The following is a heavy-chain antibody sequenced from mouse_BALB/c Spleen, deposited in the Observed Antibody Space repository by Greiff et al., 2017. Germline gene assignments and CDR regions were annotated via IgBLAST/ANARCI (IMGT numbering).Heavy chain of an antibody. Sequence: EVQLQQSGAELVRSGASVTLSCTASGFNIKDYYMHWVKQRPEQGLEWIGWIDPENGDTEYAPKFQGKATMTADTSSNTAYLQLSSLTSDDTAVYYCNAGRYGNYVGGDYWGQGTTVTVSS. V-gene: IGHV14-4*02. D-gene: IGHD2-10*02. CDR2: IDPENGDT. CDR1: GFNIKDYY. J-gene: IGHJ2*01. CDR3: NAGRYGNYVGGDY.